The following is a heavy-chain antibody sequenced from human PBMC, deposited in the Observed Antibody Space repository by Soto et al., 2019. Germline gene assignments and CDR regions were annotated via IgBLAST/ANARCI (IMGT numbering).Heavy chain of an antibody. V-gene: IGHV1-3*01. D-gene: IGHD2-15*01. CDR1: GYTFTRYT. CDR2: INPDNGNT. Sequence: ASVEVSCKASGYTFTRYTMNWVRQAPGQRLEWTGWINPDNGNTKSSQKFQDRVIITRDTSASTAYMDLSSLRSEGTAVYYCARGIATGQLDPWGQGTLVTVSS. CDR3: ARGIATGQLDP. J-gene: IGHJ5*02.